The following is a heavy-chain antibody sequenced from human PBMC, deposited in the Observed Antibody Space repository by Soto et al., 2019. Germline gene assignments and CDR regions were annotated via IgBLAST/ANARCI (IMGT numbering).Heavy chain of an antibody. Sequence: EVQLLESGGGLVQPGGSLRLSCVASEFTFSNYAMSWVRQAPGKGLEWVSAISYSGERTYYADSVKGRFTISRDNSKNTLYLQMNSLRDEDTAVYYCAKVPTGEMATVFQAFDIWVQGTMVTVSS. CDR2: ISYSGERT. D-gene: IGHD4-4*01. J-gene: IGHJ3*02. V-gene: IGHV3-23*01. CDR3: AKVPTGEMATVFQAFDI. CDR1: EFTFSNYA.